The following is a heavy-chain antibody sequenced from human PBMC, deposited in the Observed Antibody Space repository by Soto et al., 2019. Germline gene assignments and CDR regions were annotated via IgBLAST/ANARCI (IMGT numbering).Heavy chain of an antibody. CDR1: GFTFSSYA. CDR3: AKGGPNGGSGSYDYFDD. CDR2: IRGSGGST. Sequence: EVQLLESGGGLVQPGGSLRLSCAASGFTFSSYAMSWVRQAPGKGLEWVSAIRGSGGSTYYADSVKGRFTISRDNSKNTLYLQMNSLRAEDTAVYYCAKGGPNGGSGSYDYFDDWGQGTLVTVSS. V-gene: IGHV3-23*01. J-gene: IGHJ4*02. D-gene: IGHD3-10*01.